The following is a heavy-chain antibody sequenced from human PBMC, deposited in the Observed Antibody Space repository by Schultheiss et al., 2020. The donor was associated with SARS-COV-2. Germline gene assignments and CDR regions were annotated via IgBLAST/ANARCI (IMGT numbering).Heavy chain of an antibody. Sequence: GGSLRLSCAASGFTFSSYSMNWVRQAPGKGLELVSSISSSSSYIYYADSVKGRFTISRDNAKNSLYLQMNSLRAEDTAVYYCARFGSAYSSSHFDYWGQGTLVTVSS. CDR3: ARFGSAYSSSHFDY. J-gene: IGHJ4*02. V-gene: IGHV3-21*04. D-gene: IGHD6-13*01. CDR2: ISSSSSYI. CDR1: GFTFSSYS.